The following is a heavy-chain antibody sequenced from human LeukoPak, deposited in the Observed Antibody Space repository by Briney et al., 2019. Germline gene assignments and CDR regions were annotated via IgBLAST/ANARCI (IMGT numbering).Heavy chain of an antibody. CDR3: ARERVVDFWSGYYLDGMDV. V-gene: IGHV3-53*01. D-gene: IGHD3-3*01. CDR1: GFTVSSNY. J-gene: IGHJ6*02. CDR2: IYSGGST. Sequence: GGSLRLSCAASGFTVSSNYMSWVRQAPGKGLEWVSVIYSGGSTYYADSVKGRFTISRDNSKNTLYLQMNSLRAEDTAVYCCARERVVDFWSGYYLDGMDVWGQGTTVTVSS.